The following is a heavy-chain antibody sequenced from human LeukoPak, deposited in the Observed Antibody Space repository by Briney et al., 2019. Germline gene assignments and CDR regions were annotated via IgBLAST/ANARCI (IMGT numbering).Heavy chain of an antibody. J-gene: IGHJ5*02. V-gene: IGHV4-4*07. Sequence: PSETLSLTCTVSGGSISSYYWSWIRQPAGKGLEWIGRIYTSGSTNYNPSLKSRVTISVDTSKNQFSLKLSSVTAADTAVYYCARHRALRITIFGVVIDWFDPWGQGTLVTVSS. CDR3: ARHRALRITIFGVVIDWFDP. D-gene: IGHD3-3*01. CDR2: IYTSGST. CDR1: GGSISSYY.